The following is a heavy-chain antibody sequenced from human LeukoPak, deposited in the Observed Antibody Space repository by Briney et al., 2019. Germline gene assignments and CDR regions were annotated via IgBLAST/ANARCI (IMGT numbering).Heavy chain of an antibody. J-gene: IGHJ4*02. CDR1: GFAFSSYG. CDR2: VRNDGGDK. D-gene: IGHD3-10*01. V-gene: IGHV3-30*02. Sequence: PGGSLRLSCAASGFAFSSYGMHWVRQAPGKGLEWVTMVRNDGGDKYYADSVRGRFTISRDNSKNTLYLQMNSLGPEDTAVYYCAKHYYGSGSQKYYFDYWGQGTLVTVSS. CDR3: AKHYYGSGSQKYYFDY.